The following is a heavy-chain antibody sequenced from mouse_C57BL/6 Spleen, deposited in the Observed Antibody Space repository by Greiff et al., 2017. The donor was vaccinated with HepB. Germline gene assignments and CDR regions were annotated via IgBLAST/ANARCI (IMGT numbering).Heavy chain of an antibody. J-gene: IGHJ4*01. V-gene: IGHV2-2*01. CDR3: ARPPGYYAMDY. CDR2: IWSGGST. Sequence: QVQLKESGPGLVQPSQSLSITCTVSGFSLTSYGVHWVRQSPGKGLEWLGVIWSGGSTDYNAAFISRLSISKDNSKSQVFFKMNSLQADDTAIYYCARPPGYYAMDYWGQGTSVTVSS. CDR1: GFSLTSYG.